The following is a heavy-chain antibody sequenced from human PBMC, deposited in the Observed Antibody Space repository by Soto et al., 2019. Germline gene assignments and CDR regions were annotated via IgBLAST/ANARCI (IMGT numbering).Heavy chain of an antibody. CDR3: TTGSVEGI. CDR2: IKTSAGGGAT. V-gene: IGHV3-15*07. Sequence: EVQLVESAGGLVKPGGSLRLSCVASGFSFNAAWMNWVRQAPGEGLEWVGRIKTSAGGGATDYAAPVQGRFTISRDDSKNALYLHMHSLRAEDTAIYYWTTGSVEGIWGQGTTVPVSS. D-gene: IGHD2-15*01. CDR1: GFSFNAAW. J-gene: IGHJ6*02.